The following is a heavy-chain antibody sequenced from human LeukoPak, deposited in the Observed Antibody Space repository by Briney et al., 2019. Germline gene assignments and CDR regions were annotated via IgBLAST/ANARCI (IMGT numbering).Heavy chain of an antibody. J-gene: IGHJ4*02. CDR1: GGSISSGGYY. CDR3: ARGGAANFDY. V-gene: IGHV4-31*03. Sequence: SETLSLTCTVSGGSISSGGYYWSWIRQHPGKGLEWIGYIYYSGSTYYNPSLKSRVTISVDTSKNQFSLKLSSVTAAGTAVYYCARGGAANFDYWGQGTLVTVSS. D-gene: IGHD3-16*01. CDR2: IYYSGST.